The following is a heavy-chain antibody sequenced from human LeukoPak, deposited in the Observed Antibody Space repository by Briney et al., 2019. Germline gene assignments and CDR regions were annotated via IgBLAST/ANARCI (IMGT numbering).Heavy chain of an antibody. CDR1: GFTFSDYY. CDR2: ISSNGSTI. D-gene: IGHD3-10*01. Sequence: GGSLRLSCAASGFTFSDYYMSWIRQAPGKGLEWVSYISSNGSTIYYADSVKGRFTISRDNAKNSLYLQMNSLRAEDTAVYYCARGTQSPVSGYFDFWGQGTLVTVSS. CDR3: ARGTQSPVSGYFDF. J-gene: IGHJ4*02. V-gene: IGHV3-11*04.